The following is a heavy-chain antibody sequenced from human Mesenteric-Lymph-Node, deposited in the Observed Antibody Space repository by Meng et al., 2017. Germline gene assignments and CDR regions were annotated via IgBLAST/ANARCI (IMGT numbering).Heavy chain of an antibody. D-gene: IGHD3-10*01. J-gene: IGHJ5*02. V-gene: IGHV4-31*03. CDR2: IHSSGST. Sequence: VQPQGSGPGLVKPSETLSLTCTVSGGSISSGGYYWSWIRQHPGKGLEWIGYIHSSGSTYYNPSLRSRLTISVDTSKNQFSLKLSSVTAADTAVYYCARASYGSGSPLGESWFDPWGQGTLVTVSS. CDR3: ARASYGSGSPLGESWFDP. CDR1: GGSISSGGYY.